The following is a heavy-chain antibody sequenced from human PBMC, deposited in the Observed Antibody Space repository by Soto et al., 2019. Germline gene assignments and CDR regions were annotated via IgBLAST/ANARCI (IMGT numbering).Heavy chain of an antibody. Sequence: SETLSLTCTVSGGSISSYYWSWIRQPPGKGLEWIGSIYYSGSTNYNPSLKSRVTISADTSNNQFSLRLNSVTAADTAVYYCARQHYYDSSGYYSWNWGQGTLVTVSS. CDR3: ARQHYYDSSGYYSWN. V-gene: IGHV4-59*08. CDR2: IYYSGST. D-gene: IGHD3-22*01. J-gene: IGHJ4*02. CDR1: GGSISSYY.